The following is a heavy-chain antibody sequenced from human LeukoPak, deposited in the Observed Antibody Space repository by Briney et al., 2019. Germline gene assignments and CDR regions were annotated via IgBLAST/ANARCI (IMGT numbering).Heavy chain of an antibody. CDR2: IYYSGST. CDR1: GGSISSSSYY. D-gene: IGHD2-8*01. V-gene: IGHV4-39*07. CDR3: ASSGYCTNGVCYYYYYMDV. J-gene: IGHJ6*03. Sequence: SETLSLTCTVSGGSISSSSYYWGWIRQPPGKGLEWIGSIYYSGSTNYNPSLKSRVTISVDTSKNQFSLKLSSVTAADTAVYYCASSGYCTNGVCYYYYYMDVWGKGTTVTVSS.